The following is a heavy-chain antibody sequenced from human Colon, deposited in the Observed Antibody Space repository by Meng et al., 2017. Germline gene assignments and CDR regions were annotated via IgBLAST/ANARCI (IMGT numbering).Heavy chain of an antibody. CDR1: GFTFTNAR. Sequence: GESLKISCAASGFTFTNARMHWVRQAPGRGLEWVGRIKSKTDGGTIDYAAPVKGRFTISRDDSKKILYLQMNSLKTDDTAVYYCTTGWNFWGQGTLVTGYS. CDR3: TTGWNF. V-gene: IGHV3-15*07. CDR2: IKSKTDGGTI. J-gene: IGHJ4*02. D-gene: IGHD2-15*01.